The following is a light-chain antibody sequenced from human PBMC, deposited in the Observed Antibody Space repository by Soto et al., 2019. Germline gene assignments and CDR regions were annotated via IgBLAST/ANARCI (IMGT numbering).Light chain of an antibody. CDR2: AAS. V-gene: IGKV1-27*01. CDR3: QKYNSAPYT. J-gene: IGKJ2*01. CDR1: QGISNY. Sequence: DIQMTQSPSSLSESVGDRVTITCGASQGISNYLAWYQQKPGKVTKLLMYAASTLQSGVPSRFSGSGSGTDFTLTISSLQPEDVATYYCQKYNSAPYTFGQGTKLEIK.